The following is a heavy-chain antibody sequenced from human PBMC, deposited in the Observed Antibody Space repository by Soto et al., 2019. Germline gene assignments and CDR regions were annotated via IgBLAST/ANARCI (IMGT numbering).Heavy chain of an antibody. CDR3: VSETGDGPYYYYYGMDV. CDR1: GGSISSSSYY. V-gene: IGHV4-39*01. Sequence: SETLSLTCTVSGGSISSSSYYWGWIRQPPGKGLEWIRSIYYSGSTYYNTSLKSRVTISVDTSKNQFSLKLSSVTAADTAVYYCVSETGDGPYYYYYGMDVWGQGTTVTVSS. D-gene: IGHD7-27*01. CDR2: IYYSGST. J-gene: IGHJ6*02.